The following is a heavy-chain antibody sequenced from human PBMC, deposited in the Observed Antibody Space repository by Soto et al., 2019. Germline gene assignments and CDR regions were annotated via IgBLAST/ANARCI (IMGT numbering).Heavy chain of an antibody. V-gene: IGHV3-30-3*01. CDR3: ARSSTVTTFHDAFDI. J-gene: IGHJ3*02. D-gene: IGHD4-17*01. CDR1: GFTFSSYA. CDR2: ISYDGSNK. Sequence: GGSLRLSCAASGFTFSSYAMHWVRQAPGKGLEWVALISYDGSNKYYADSVKGRFTISRDNSKNTLYVQMNSLRAEDTSVYYCARSSTVTTFHDAFDIWGQGTMVTVS.